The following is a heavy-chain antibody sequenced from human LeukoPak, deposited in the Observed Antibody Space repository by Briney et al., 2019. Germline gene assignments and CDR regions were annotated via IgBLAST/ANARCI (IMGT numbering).Heavy chain of an antibody. CDR1: GGSISSYY. V-gene: IGHV4-59*01. Sequence: SETLSLTCTVSGGSISSYYWGWIRQPPGKGLEWIGYIYYSGSTNYNPSLKSRVTISVDTSKNQFSLKLSSVTAADTAVYYCARDFRFLEWPGGYGMDVWGQGTTVTVSS. CDR2: IYYSGST. CDR3: ARDFRFLEWPGGYGMDV. D-gene: IGHD3-3*01. J-gene: IGHJ6*02.